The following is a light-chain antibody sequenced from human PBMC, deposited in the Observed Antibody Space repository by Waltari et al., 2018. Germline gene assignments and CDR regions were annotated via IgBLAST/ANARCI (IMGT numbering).Light chain of an antibody. Sequence: DIVMTQTPLSLPVTPGEPASISCRSSQSLLHSNGNTYLHWFLQKPGQSRRLRIYKVTSRESRIPDRFSGTWACTNFTLKISRVEPEDVGISCCMQSTTEPLTFGGGTKVEIK. J-gene: IGKJ4*01. CDR1: QSLLHSNGNTY. CDR3: MQSTTEPLT. V-gene: IGKV2-29*03. CDR2: KVT.